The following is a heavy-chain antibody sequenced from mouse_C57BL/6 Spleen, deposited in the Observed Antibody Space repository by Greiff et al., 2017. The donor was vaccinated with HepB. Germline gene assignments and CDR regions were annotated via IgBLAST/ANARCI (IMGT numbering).Heavy chain of an antibody. Sequence: VQVVESGAELARPGASVKLSCKASGYTFTSYGISWVKQRTGQGLEWIGEIYPRSGNTYYNEKFKGKATLTADKSSSTAYMELRSLTSEDSAVYFCARLSTVVATPLYWYFDVWGTGTTVTVSS. J-gene: IGHJ1*03. CDR3: ARLSTVVATPLYWYFDV. V-gene: IGHV1-81*01. CDR2: IYPRSGNT. D-gene: IGHD1-1*01. CDR1: GYTFTSYG.